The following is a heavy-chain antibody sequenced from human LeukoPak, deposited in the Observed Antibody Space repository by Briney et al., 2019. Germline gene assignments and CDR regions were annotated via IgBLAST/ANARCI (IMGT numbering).Heavy chain of an antibody. CDR3: AKDRPFYDDSSGYPIDY. CDR1: RFTFSSYS. Sequence: GGSLRLSCAASRFTFSSYSMNWVRQAPGKGLEWVSDISGSGGRTYYADSVKGRFTISRDNSKNTLYLQMNSLRAEDTAVYYCAKDRPFYDDSSGYPIDYWGQGTLVTVSS. CDR2: ISGSGGRT. J-gene: IGHJ4*02. V-gene: IGHV3-23*01. D-gene: IGHD3-22*01.